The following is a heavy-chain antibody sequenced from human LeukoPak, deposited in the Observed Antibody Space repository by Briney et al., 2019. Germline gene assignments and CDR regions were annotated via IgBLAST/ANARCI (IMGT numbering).Heavy chain of an antibody. CDR1: GGSISSYY. CDR2: IYYSGST. J-gene: IGHJ4*02. V-gene: IGHV4-59*01. Sequence: SETLSLTCTVSGGSISSYYWSWIRQPPGKGLEWIGYIYYSGSTNYNPSLKSRVTISVDTSKNQFSLKLSSVTAADTAVYYCARAATRDGYNYYFDYWGQGTLVTVSS. CDR3: ARAATRDGYNYYFDY. D-gene: IGHD5-24*01.